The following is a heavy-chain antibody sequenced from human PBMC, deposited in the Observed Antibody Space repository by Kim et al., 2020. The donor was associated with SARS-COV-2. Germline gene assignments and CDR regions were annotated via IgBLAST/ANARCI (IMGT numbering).Heavy chain of an antibody. J-gene: IGHJ5*02. Sequence: KFQGRVTITADESPSTAYMELSSLRSEDTAVYYCARARPIGMIMDNWFDPWGQGTLVTVSS. V-gene: IGHV1-69*01. CDR3: ARARPIGMIMDNWFDP. D-gene: IGHD3-16*01.